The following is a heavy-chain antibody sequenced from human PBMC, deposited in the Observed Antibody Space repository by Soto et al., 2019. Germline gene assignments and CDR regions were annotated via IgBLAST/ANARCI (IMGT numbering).Heavy chain of an antibody. D-gene: IGHD5-12*01. Sequence: QVQLVQSGAEVRQPASSVKVSCKTSGGTFSSYAISWVRQAPGQGLEWMGGIVPIVDTSTYAQKFQGSVTITADESTSTVYMELSSLSSDDTAVYYCVRVVAIPGYPDNWGQGTLVTVSS. CDR1: GGTFSSYA. J-gene: IGHJ4*02. CDR2: IVPIVDTS. CDR3: VRVVAIPGYPDN. V-gene: IGHV1-69*12.